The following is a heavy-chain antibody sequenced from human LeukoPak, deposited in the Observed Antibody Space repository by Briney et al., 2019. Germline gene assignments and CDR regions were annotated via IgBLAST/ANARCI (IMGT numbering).Heavy chain of an antibody. Sequence: SETLSLTCTVSGGSISSGDYYWSWIRQPPGKGLEWIGNIYYSGTTYYNPSLESRVTMSVDTSKNQFSLKLSSVTAADTAVYYCARVGYSGSGSYYQVRFDDGGQGTLVTVSS. D-gene: IGHD3-10*01. CDR1: GGSISSGDYY. CDR2: IYYSGTT. CDR3: ARVGYSGSGSYYQVRFDD. J-gene: IGHJ4*02. V-gene: IGHV4-30-4*01.